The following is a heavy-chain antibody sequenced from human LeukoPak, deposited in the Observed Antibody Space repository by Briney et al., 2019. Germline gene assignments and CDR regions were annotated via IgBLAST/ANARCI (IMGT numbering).Heavy chain of an antibody. CDR2: ISYDGSNK. Sequence: TGGSLRLSCAASGFTFSSYAMHWVRQAPGKGLEWVAVISYDGSNKYYADSVKGRFTISRDNSKNTLYLQMNSLRAEDTAVYYCARWSNVDYYDSSGYYYRWGQGTLVTVSS. CDR1: GFTFSSYA. J-gene: IGHJ4*02. V-gene: IGHV3-30*04. CDR3: ARWSNVDYYDSSGYYYR. D-gene: IGHD3-22*01.